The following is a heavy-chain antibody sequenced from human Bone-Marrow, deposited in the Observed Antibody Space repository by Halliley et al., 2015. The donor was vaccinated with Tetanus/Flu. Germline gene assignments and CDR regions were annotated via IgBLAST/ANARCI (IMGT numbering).Heavy chain of an antibody. Sequence: LRLSCAASGGSLSNGSHYWGWIRQPPGKGLEWIGSIHYSGSTYYNPSLKSRVTISVDTSKNQFSLKLSSVTAADRAVYYCARGLGMDVWGQGTTVTVSS. V-gene: IGHV4-39*01. CDR2: IHYSGST. J-gene: IGHJ6*02. CDR3: ARGLGMDV. CDR1: GGSLSNGSHY.